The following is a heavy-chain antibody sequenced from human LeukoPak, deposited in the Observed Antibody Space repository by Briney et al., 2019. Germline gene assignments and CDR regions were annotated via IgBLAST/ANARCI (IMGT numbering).Heavy chain of an antibody. CDR1: GFTFSSYS. Sequence: GGSLRLSCAASGFTFSSYSMNWVRQAPGKGLEWVSAISGSGGSTYYAGSVKGRFTISRDNSKNTLYLQMNSLRAEDTAVYYCAKDELEGRQPLDYWGQGTLVTVSS. D-gene: IGHD3-3*01. J-gene: IGHJ4*02. CDR3: AKDELEGRQPLDY. V-gene: IGHV3-23*01. CDR2: ISGSGGST.